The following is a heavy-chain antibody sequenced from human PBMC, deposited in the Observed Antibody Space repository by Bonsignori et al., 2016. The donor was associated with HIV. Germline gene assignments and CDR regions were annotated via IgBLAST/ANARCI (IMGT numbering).Heavy chain of an antibody. CDR2: INHSGST. D-gene: IGHD3-3*01. V-gene: IGHV4-34*01. Sequence: SETPVPHLRCLWWVLQWLLLELDPPAPRKGLEWIGEINHSGSTNYNPSLKSRVTISVDTSKNQFSLKLSSVTAADTAVYYCARGTPRYYDFWSGYLYYYYYYMDVWGKGTTVTVSS. CDR1: WVLQWLL. J-gene: IGHJ6*03. CDR3: ARGTPRYYDFWSGYLYYYYYYMDV.